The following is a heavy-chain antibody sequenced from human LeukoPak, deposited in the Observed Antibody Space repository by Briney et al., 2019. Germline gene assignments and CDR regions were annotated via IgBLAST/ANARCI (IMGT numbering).Heavy chain of an antibody. Sequence: SETLSLTCTVSGGSISSYYWSWIRQPPGRGLEWIGYIYYSGGTNYNPSLKSRVTISVDTSKNQFSLKLSSVTAADTAVYYCARLRGVGLIFDYWGQGTLVTVSS. CDR2: IYYSGGT. J-gene: IGHJ4*02. CDR3: ARLRGVGLIFDY. D-gene: IGHD3-10*01. CDR1: GGSISSYY. V-gene: IGHV4-59*01.